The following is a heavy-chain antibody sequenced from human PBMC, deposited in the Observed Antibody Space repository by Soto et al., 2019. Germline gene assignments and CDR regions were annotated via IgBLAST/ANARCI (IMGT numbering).Heavy chain of an antibody. V-gene: IGHV2-70*04. CDR3: ARSPGGFTVATYFFDY. Sequence: ESGPTLVNPTPPLTLTCTFSGFSLSSKGMRVSWIRQPPGKALEWLARIDWDDDKFYSPSLRTRLAISKGTSKNQVVLTMTNVDPMDTATYYCARSPGGFTVATYFFDYWGQGTLVTVSS. CDR2: IDWDDDK. J-gene: IGHJ4*02. D-gene: IGHD3-16*01. CDR1: GFSLSSKGMR.